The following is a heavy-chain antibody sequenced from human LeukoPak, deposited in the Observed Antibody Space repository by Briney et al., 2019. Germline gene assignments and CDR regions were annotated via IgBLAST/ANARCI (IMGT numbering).Heavy chain of an antibody. Sequence: GGSLRLSCAASGFTVSSHYMRWVRQAPGKGLEWGSVIYRSGSTYYSDSVKGRFTISRDNSKNTLYLQMNSLSAEDTAVYYCARAIVGTTTRIVEVWDYWGQGTLVTVSS. CDR1: GFTVSSHY. CDR3: ARAIVGTTTRIVEVWDY. V-gene: IGHV3-53*01. J-gene: IGHJ4*02. D-gene: IGHD1-26*01. CDR2: IYRSGST.